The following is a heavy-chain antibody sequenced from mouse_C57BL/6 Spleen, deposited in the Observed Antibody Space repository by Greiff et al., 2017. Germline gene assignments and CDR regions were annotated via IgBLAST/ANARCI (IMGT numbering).Heavy chain of an antibody. CDR3: ARYIGYFDY. D-gene: IGHD3-3*01. CDR1: GFTFTDYY. Sequence: DVMLVESGGGLVQPGGSLSLSCAASGFTFTDYYMSWVRQPPGKALEWLGFIRNKANGYTTEYSASVKGRVTISRDNSQSILYLQMNALRAEDSATYYCARYIGYFDYWGQGTTLTVSS. J-gene: IGHJ2*01. CDR2: IRNKANGYTT. V-gene: IGHV7-3*01.